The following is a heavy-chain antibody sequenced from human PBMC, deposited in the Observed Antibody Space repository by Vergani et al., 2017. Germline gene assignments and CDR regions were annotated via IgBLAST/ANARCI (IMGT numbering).Heavy chain of an antibody. CDR3: AGAPIGSTIFGVVIIRFAFDI. V-gene: IGHV4-31*11. CDR1: GGSISSGGHY. Sequence: QVQLQESGPGLVKPSQTLSLTCAVSGGSISSGGHYWSWIRQHPGKGLEWIGYIYYSGSTYYNPSLKSRVTISVDTSKNQFSLKLSSVTAADTAVYYCAGAPIGSTIFGVVIIRFAFDIWGQGTMVTVSS. J-gene: IGHJ3*02. CDR2: IYYSGST. D-gene: IGHD3-3*01.